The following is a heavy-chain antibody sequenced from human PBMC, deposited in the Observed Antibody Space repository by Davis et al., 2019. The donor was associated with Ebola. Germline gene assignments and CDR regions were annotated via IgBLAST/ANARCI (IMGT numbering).Heavy chain of an antibody. Sequence: PGGSLRLSCAASGFTFSSYSMNWVRQAPGKGLEWVSYISSSSSTIYYADSVKGRFTISRDNAKNSLYLQMNSLRDEDTAVYYCARPPGGYYYYGMDVWGQGTTVTVSS. J-gene: IGHJ6*02. CDR2: ISSSSSTI. CDR1: GFTFSSYS. CDR3: ARPPGGYYYYGMDV. D-gene: IGHD3-10*01. V-gene: IGHV3-48*02.